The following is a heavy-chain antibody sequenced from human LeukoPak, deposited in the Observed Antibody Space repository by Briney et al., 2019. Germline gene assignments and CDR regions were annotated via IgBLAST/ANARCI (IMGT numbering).Heavy chain of an antibody. Sequence: ASVKVSCKASGYTFSSYGISWVRQAPGQGLEWMGWISAYNGNTNYAQKLQGRVTMTTDTSTSTAYMELRSLRSDDTAVYYCARTLPTYSSGWYQDYWGQGTLVTVSS. CDR2: ISAYNGNT. J-gene: IGHJ4*02. CDR1: GYTFSSYG. CDR3: ARTLPTYSSGWYQDY. V-gene: IGHV1-18*01. D-gene: IGHD6-19*01.